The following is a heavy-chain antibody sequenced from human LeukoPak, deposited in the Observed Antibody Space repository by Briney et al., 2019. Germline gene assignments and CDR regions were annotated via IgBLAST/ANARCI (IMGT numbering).Heavy chain of an antibody. CDR3: TKSNGYGLIDI. Sequence: GGSLRLSCAASGFTFSSYAMSWLRQAPGKGLEWVSGISGSGGSTYYADSVKGRFTISRDNSKNTLYLQMNSLRAEDTAVYYCTKSNGYGLIDIWGQGTMVTVSS. V-gene: IGHV3-23*01. CDR1: GFTFSSYA. J-gene: IGHJ3*02. CDR2: ISGSGGST. D-gene: IGHD3-10*01.